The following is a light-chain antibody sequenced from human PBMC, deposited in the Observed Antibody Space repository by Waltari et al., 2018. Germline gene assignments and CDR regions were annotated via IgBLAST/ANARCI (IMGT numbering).Light chain of an antibody. CDR2: ATS. J-gene: IGKJ4*01. CDR3: HKYGTSFT. CDR1: QSVSSSY. V-gene: IGKV3-20*01. Sequence: EIVLTQSPGTLSVSPGERATLSCRASQSVSSSYVAWYQQKPGQPPSLLMYATSSRATGIPDRFSGRGSGTNFTLTISRLEPEDFAVYFCHKYGTSFTFGGGTNVEI.